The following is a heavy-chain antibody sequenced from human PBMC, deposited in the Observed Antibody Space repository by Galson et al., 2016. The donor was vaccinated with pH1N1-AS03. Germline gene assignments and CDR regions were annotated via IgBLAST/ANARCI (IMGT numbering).Heavy chain of an antibody. J-gene: IGHJ6*02. Sequence: LSLTCSVSGVSIRTHYWSWIRQLPGKGLEWIGYIYSSGNTDYNPSLKSRVTISLDTSKSQFSLNLRSVTAADTAMYYCATGYCSGGSCQSRMGDYGMDVWGQGIMVTVSS. D-gene: IGHD2-15*01. V-gene: IGHV4-59*11. CDR3: ATGYCSGGSCQSRMGDYGMDV. CDR1: GVSIRTHY. CDR2: IYSSGNT.